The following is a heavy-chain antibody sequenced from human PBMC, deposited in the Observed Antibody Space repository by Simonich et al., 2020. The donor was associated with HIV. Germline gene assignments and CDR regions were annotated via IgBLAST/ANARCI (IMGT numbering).Heavy chain of an antibody. CDR3: ARQGSSGPYYYYMDL. Sequence: QVQLQESGPGLVKPSETLSLNCTVNSGNDWGWIRQSPGKGLEWIGSIYYSGRHDYNPSHKSRVTISVDTSKNPLSLNLSSVTAADTAVYYCARQGSSGPYYYYMDLWGTGTKVTVSS. CDR1: NSGND. CDR2: IYYSGRH. J-gene: IGHJ6*03. D-gene: IGHD3-22*01. V-gene: IGHV4-38-2*02.